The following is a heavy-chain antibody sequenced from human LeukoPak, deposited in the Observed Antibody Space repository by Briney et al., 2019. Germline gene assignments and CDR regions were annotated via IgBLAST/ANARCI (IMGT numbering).Heavy chain of an antibody. J-gene: IGHJ4*02. V-gene: IGHV6-1*01. CDR1: GDSVSSNSAA. CDR2: TYYRSKWNN. D-gene: IGHD1-26*01. CDR3: TRDHVGATVEFDS. Sequence: SQTLSLTCAISGDSVSSNSAAWNWIRLSPSRGLEWLGRTYYRSKWNNDYSLSMRSRITITPDTSKNQFSLQLSSVTPDDTAVYYCTRDHVGATVEFDSWGQGTLVTVST.